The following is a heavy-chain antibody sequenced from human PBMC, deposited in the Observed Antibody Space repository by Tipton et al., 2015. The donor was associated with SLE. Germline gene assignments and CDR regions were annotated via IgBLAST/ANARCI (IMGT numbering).Heavy chain of an antibody. CDR2: IFHSGRT. Sequence: TLSLTCAVSGASISSSNWWSWVRQPPGKGLEWIGDIFHSGRTTYNPSLKSRVTISVDTSKNHFSLKLSSVTAADTAVYYCARGGVGGYDYFDHWGQGTLVTVSS. V-gene: IGHV4-4*02. J-gene: IGHJ4*02. D-gene: IGHD5-12*01. CDR3: ARGGVGGYDYFDH. CDR1: GASISSSNW.